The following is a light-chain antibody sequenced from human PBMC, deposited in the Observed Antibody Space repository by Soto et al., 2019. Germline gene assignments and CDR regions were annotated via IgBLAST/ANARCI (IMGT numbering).Light chain of an antibody. CDR2: SDD. CDR3: GAWDDSLVGWV. Sequence: QSVLTQPPSASGTPGQRVTVSCSGSSSNIGSNTVNWYQQFPGTAPKLLIYSDDQRLSGVPDRFSGSKSGTSASLAITGLHSEDEADYYCGAWDDSLVGWVFGGGTKLTVL. J-gene: IGLJ3*02. V-gene: IGLV1-44*01. CDR1: SSNIGSNT.